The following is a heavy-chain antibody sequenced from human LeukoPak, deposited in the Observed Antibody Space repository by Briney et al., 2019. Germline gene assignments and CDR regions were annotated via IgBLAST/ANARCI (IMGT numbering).Heavy chain of an antibody. J-gene: IGHJ4*02. CDR2: ISGSGGST. V-gene: IGHV3-23*01. CDR3: AKDRVFYGDYFDY. D-gene: IGHD4-17*01. CDR1: GFTFSSYV. Sequence: GGSLRLSCAASGFTFSSYVMSWVRQAPGKGLEWVSAISGSGGSTYYADSVKGRFTISRDNSKNTLYLQMNSLRAEDTAVYYCAKDRVFYGDYFDYWGQGTLVTVSS.